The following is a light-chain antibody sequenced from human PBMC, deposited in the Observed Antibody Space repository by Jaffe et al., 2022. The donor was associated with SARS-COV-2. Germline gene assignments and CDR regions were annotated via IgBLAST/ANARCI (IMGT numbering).Light chain of an antibody. J-gene: IGKJ3*01. V-gene: IGKV1-39*01. Sequence: DIQMTQSPSSLSASVGDRITVTCRASQTISVFLNWYQQKPGKAPNLLIYGSSSLQSGVPPRFSGGGSGTDFTLTISSLQPEDFATYYCQQSYTTPFTFGPGTKVDLK. CDR3: QQSYTTPFT. CDR1: QTISVF. CDR2: GSS.